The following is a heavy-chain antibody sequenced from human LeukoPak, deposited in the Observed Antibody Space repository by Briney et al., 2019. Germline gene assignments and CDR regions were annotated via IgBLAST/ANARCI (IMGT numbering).Heavy chain of an antibody. CDR3: ARELAGRRGVVIHYYFDY. D-gene: IGHD3-3*01. J-gene: IGHJ4*02. CDR1: GYTFTSYG. CDR2: ISAYNGNT. V-gene: IGHV1-18*01. Sequence: ASVKVSCKASGYTFTSYGISWVRQAPGQGLEWMGWISAYNGNTNYAQKLQGRVTMTTDTSTSTAYMELRSLRSDDTAVYYCARELAGRRGVVIHYYFDYWGQGTLVTVSS.